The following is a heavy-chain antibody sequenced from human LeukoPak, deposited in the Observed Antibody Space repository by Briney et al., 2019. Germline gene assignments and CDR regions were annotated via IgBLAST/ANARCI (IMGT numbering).Heavy chain of an antibody. D-gene: IGHD3-16*02. CDR1: GYTFTRYY. CDR3: ARLPYRDGVAQDY. Sequence: ASVKVSCKTSGYTFTRYYMQWVRQAPGYGLEWMGIINPISGATGYAQKFQGRVTMTRDTSTSTVYMELSSLRSEDTAMYYCARLPYRDGVAQDYWGQGTLVTVSP. J-gene: IGHJ4*02. V-gene: IGHV1-46*01. CDR2: INPISGAT.